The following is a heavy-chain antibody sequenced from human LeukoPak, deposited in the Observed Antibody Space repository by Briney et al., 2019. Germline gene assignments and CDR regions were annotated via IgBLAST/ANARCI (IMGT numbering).Heavy chain of an antibody. CDR3: ASYSGYAQ. Sequence: ASVKVSCKDFGYTFTSYDVNWVRQATGQGLEWMGWMNPNSGNTGYAQKFQGRVTISRNTSITTAYMELSGLTSEDTAVYYCASYSGYAQWGQGTLVTVSS. V-gene: IGHV1-8*03. CDR2: MNPNSGNT. J-gene: IGHJ4*02. CDR1: GYTFTSYD. D-gene: IGHD5-12*01.